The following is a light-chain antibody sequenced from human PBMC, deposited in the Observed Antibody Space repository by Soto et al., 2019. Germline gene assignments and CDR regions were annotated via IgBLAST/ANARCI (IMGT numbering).Light chain of an antibody. J-gene: IGKJ4*01. V-gene: IGKV3-20*01. CDR1: QTVASNF. CDR2: GAS. CDR3: QQYGTSPPLT. Sequence: EVVLTQSPGTLSLSPGDRATLSCRASQTVASNFLAWYQHKPGQSPRLLIYGASTRATDIPDRFSGSGSGPDFTLTISRLEPEDSAVYYCQQYGTSPPLTFGGGTKGEIK.